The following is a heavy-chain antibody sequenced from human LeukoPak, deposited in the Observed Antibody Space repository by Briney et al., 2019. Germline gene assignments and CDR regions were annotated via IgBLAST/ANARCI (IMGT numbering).Heavy chain of an antibody. Sequence: GGSLRLSCAASGLTFSIYAVSWVRRAPGKGLEWVSGISDSGTNTYYADSVKGRFTISRDNSKNTLSLQMNSLRAEDTAVYYCAKKSGYGSGSPNWFDPWGQGTLVTVSS. CDR2: ISDSGTNT. V-gene: IGHV3-23*01. D-gene: IGHD3-10*01. CDR1: GLTFSIYA. J-gene: IGHJ5*02. CDR3: AKKSGYGSGSPNWFDP.